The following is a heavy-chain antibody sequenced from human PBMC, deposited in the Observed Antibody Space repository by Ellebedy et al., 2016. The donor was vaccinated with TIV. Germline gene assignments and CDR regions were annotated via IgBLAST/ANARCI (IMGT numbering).Heavy chain of an antibody. V-gene: IGHV1-46*01. CDR3: ARDGTYGMDV. J-gene: IGHJ6*02. CDR1: GYTFTSYR. Sequence: AASVKVSCKAFGYTFTSYRMHWVRQAPGQGLEWVGLINPSGGSTTYAQKIQGRVTMTRDRSTSTVYMELSSLRSEDTAVYSCARDGTYGMDVWGQGTTVTVSS. CDR2: INPSGGST.